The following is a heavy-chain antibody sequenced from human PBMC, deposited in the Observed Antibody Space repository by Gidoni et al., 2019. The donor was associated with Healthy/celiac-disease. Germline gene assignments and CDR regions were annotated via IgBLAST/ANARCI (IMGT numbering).Heavy chain of an antibody. CDR1: GFTVSSNY. CDR3: ARAGSGYDRYIDY. CDR2: IYSGGST. J-gene: IGHJ4*02. V-gene: IGHV3-53*01. Sequence: EVQLVESGGGLIQPGGSLRLSCAASGFTVSSNYMSWVRQAPGKGLEWVSVIYSGGSTYYADSVKGRFTISRDNSKNTLYLQMNSLRAEDTAVYYCARAGSGYDRYIDYWGQGTLVTVSS. D-gene: IGHD5-12*01.